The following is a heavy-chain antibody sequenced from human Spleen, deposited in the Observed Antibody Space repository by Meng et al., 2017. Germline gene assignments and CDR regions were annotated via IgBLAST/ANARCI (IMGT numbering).Heavy chain of an antibody. CDR1: GFTFSSSG. D-gene: IGHD5-24*01. J-gene: IGHJ4*02. V-gene: IGHV3-33*01. CDR3: ARGGYKDNSGPTMWVDY. CDR2: IWYDGTNK. Sequence: GESLKISCAASGFTFSSSGMHWVRQAPGKGLEWVAVIWYDGTNKYYADSVKGRFTISRDNSKSTLYLQMNSLRAEDTAVYYCARGGYKDNSGPTMWVDYWGQGTLVTVSS.